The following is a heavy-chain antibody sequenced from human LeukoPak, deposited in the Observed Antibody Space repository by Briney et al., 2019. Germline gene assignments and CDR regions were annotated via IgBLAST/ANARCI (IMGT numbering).Heavy chain of an antibody. J-gene: IGHJ4*02. CDR2: INAGNGNT. CDR3: ARDGYSSSSLDY. CDR1: GYTFTSYA. Sequence: GASVKVSCKASGYTFTSYAMHWVRQAPGQRLEWMGWINAGNGNTKYSQKFQGRVTMTRDTSISTAYMELSRLRSDDTAVYYCARDGYSSSSLDYWGQGTLVTVSS. D-gene: IGHD6-6*01. V-gene: IGHV1-3*01.